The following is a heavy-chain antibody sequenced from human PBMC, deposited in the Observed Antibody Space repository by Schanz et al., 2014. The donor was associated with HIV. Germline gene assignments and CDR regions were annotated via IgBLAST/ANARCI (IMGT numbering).Heavy chain of an antibody. CDR2: ISGSGGST. J-gene: IGHJ6*02. D-gene: IGHD3-10*01. CDR3: AKDGAPSGSYSYGMDV. V-gene: IGHV3-23*01. Sequence: EVQLWESGGGLVQPGGSLRLSCAASGFTFSSYAMNWVRQPPGKGLEWVSAISGSGGSTYYADSVKGRFTISRDNSKNTLYLQMNSLRAEDTAVYHCAKDGAPSGSYSYGMDVWGQGTTVTVSS. CDR1: GFTFSSYA.